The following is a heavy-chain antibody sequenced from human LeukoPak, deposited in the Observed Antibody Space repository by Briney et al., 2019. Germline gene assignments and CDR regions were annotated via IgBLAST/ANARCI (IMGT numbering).Heavy chain of an antibody. V-gene: IGHV4-39*01. CDR2: ISDSGST. J-gene: IGHJ6*02. CDR1: GGSISRSSYY. Sequence: SETLSLTCIVSGGSISRSSYYWGWLRQPPGKGLEWIGTISDSGSTYYSPSLKSRVTISVDTSKNQFSLKLRFVAAADTAVYYCARQDIWFGELVVWGQGTTVTVSS. CDR3: ARQDIWFGELVV. D-gene: IGHD3-10*01.